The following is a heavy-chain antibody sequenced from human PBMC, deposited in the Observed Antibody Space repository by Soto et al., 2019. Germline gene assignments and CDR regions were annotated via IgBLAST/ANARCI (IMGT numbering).Heavy chain of an antibody. Sequence: SETLSLTCTVSGGSISSGGYYWSWIRQPPGKGLEWIGYIYYSGSTNYNPSLKSRVTISVDTSKNQFSLKLSSVTAADTAVYYCARTLYSYGPRFDYWGQGTLVTVSS. D-gene: IGHD5-18*01. CDR3: ARTLYSYGPRFDY. V-gene: IGHV4-61*08. CDR1: GGSISSGGYY. CDR2: IYYSGST. J-gene: IGHJ4*02.